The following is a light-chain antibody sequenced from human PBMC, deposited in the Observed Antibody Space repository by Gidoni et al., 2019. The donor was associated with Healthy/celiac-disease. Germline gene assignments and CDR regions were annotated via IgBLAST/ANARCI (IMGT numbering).Light chain of an antibody. V-gene: IGKV1-39*01. CDR2: AAS. CDR3: QQRYSTPYS. Sequence: EIQMTQSPSSLSSSVGDRGTITCRPSQSISSNLNWYQQKPGKAPKRLIYAASSLQSGVPSRFSSSGSGTEFTLTISSLQPEDFATDYCQQRYSTPYSFGQXTKLEIK. J-gene: IGKJ2*03. CDR1: QSISSN.